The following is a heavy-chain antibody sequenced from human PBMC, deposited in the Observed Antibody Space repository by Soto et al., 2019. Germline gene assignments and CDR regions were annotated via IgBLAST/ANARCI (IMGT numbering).Heavy chain of an antibody. J-gene: IGHJ4*02. CDR2: IYLNGGT. V-gene: IGHV4-30-2*01. D-gene: IGHD5-18*01. Sequence: QLQLQESGSGLVKPSQTLSLTCVVSGGSISNIDYSWSWLRQPPGKGLEWIGYIYLNGGTYYTPSLNSRATISIDTSKNQFSLRLTSVTAADTAVYYCARDSGYSSARKYYFDHWGQGTLVTVSS. CDR3: ARDSGYSSARKYYFDH. CDR1: GGSISNIDYS.